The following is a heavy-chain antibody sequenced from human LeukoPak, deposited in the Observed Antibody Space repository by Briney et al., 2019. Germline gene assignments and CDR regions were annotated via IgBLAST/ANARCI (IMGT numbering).Heavy chain of an antibody. Sequence: ASVKVSCKASGYTFTGYYMHWVRQAPGQGLEWMGWINPNSGGTNYAQKFQGRVTMTRDTSISTAYMELSRLRSEDTAVYYCASFYYGSGRYYYYYYMDVWGKGTTVTVSS. CDR3: ASFYYGSGRYYYYYYMDV. CDR1: GYTFTGYY. D-gene: IGHD3-10*01. CDR2: INPNSGGT. V-gene: IGHV1-2*02. J-gene: IGHJ6*03.